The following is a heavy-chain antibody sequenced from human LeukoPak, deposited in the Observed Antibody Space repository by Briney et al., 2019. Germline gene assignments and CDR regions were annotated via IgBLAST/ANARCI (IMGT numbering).Heavy chain of an antibody. D-gene: IGHD3-16*01. V-gene: IGHV3-23*01. Sequence: GGSLRLSCAASGFGFSSYAMTWARQAPVKGLEWVSAISGDGTRTYYADSVKGRFTISRDNSKNTLYLEMSSLRVEDTAIYYCAKWPEGAMDYFDYWGQGTLVTVSS. CDR1: GFGFSSYA. J-gene: IGHJ4*02. CDR2: ISGDGTRT. CDR3: AKWPEGAMDYFDY.